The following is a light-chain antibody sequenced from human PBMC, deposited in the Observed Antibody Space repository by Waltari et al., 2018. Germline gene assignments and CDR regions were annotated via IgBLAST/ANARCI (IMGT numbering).Light chain of an antibody. V-gene: IGLV2-11*01. Sequence: QSALTQPRSVSGSPGQSVTISCTGTSRAVCGYNYVSWYQQHPGKAPTLMIYDVSKRPAGVPDRFSGSKSGNTASLTISGLQAEEEADYYCCSYAGSYTLVVFGGGTKLTVL. CDR1: SRAVCGYNY. CDR3: CSYAGSYTLVV. J-gene: IGLJ2*01. CDR2: DVS.